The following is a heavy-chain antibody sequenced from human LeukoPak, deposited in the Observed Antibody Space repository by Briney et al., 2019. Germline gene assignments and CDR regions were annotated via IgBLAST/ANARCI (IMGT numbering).Heavy chain of an antibody. CDR1: GGPMRNHY. Sequence: SETLSLTCTVSGGPMRNHYWIWIRQPAGRGLEWIGRIYTSGPIKYNSSLKSRVTMSIDTSKNQFSLNLDSVTAADTAVYYCVGQLSYYFDSWGPGTLVTVSS. V-gene: IGHV4-4*07. D-gene: IGHD1-1*01. CDR2: IYTSGPI. CDR3: VGQLSYYFDS. J-gene: IGHJ4*02.